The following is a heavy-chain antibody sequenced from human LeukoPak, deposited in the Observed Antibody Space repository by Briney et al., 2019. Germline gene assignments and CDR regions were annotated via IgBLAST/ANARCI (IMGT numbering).Heavy chain of an antibody. CDR2: ISGSGGST. D-gene: IGHD6-19*01. J-gene: IGHJ6*02. Sequence: VGSLRLSCAASGFTFSSYAMSWVRQAPGKGLEWVSAISGSGGSTYYADSVKGRFTISRDNSKNTLYLQMNSLRAEDTAVYYCAKDIAVAGTTYYYYGMDVWGQGTTVTVSS. V-gene: IGHV3-23*01. CDR3: AKDIAVAGTTYYYYGMDV. CDR1: GFTFSSYA.